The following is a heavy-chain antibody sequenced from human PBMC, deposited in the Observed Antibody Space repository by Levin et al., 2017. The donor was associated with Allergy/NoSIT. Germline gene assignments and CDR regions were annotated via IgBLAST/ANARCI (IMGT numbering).Heavy chain of an antibody. CDR1: GFTVSTSY. J-gene: IGHJ4*02. CDR3: ARGSQWLVRDFDY. CDR2: IHSGGNT. D-gene: IGHD6-19*01. Sequence: QPGGSLRLSCAASGFTVSTSYMSWVRQAPGKGLEWVSLIHSGGNTYYADSLKGRFTISTDSSQNSLHLQMNDLRPGDTAMYYCARGSQWLVRDFDYWGQGTLVTVSS. V-gene: IGHV3-66*01.